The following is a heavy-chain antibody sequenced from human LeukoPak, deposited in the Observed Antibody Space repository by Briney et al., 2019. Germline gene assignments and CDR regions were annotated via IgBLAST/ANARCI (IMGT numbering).Heavy chain of an antibody. D-gene: IGHD4-17*01. CDR2: IYYSGST. Sequence: SETLSLTCTVSGGSISSYYWSWIRQPPGKGLEWIGYIYYSGSTSYNPSLKSRVTISVDTSKNQFSLKLSSVTAADTAVYYCARGTYGDWLVDYWGQGTLVTVSS. CDR1: GGSISSYY. V-gene: IGHV4-59*01. J-gene: IGHJ4*02. CDR3: ARGTYGDWLVDY.